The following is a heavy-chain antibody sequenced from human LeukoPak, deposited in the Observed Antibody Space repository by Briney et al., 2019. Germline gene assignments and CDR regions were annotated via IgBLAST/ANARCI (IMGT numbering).Heavy chain of an antibody. CDR2: ISAYNGNT. D-gene: IGHD6-19*01. V-gene: IGHV1-18*01. CDR1: GYTFTSYG. CDR3: ARLAVAVVGTFWFDP. J-gene: IGHJ5*02. Sequence: ASVKVSCKASGYTFTSYGISWVRQAPGQGLEWMGWISAYNGNTNYAQKLQGRVTMTTDTSTSTAYMELRSLRSDDTAVYYCARLAVAVVGTFWFDPWGQGTLVTVSS.